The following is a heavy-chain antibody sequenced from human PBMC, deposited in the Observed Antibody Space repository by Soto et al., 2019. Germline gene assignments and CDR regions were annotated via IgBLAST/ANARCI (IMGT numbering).Heavy chain of an antibody. CDR1: GFSLRTYG. Sequence: GGSLRLSCAASGFSLRTYGMHWLRRAPGKGLEWVAFIWYDGTKKFYANSVKGRSTISKDNSNNILYLQMSGLRAEDTAVYYCARDVVTAVAGSVNWFDPWGQGTLVTVSS. V-gene: IGHV3-33*01. CDR2: IWYDGTKK. D-gene: IGHD6-19*01. J-gene: IGHJ5*02. CDR3: ARDVVTAVAGSVNWFDP.